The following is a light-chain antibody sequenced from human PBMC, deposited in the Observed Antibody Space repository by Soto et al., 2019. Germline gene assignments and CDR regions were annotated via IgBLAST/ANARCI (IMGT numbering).Light chain of an antibody. CDR2: GAS. CDR3: QQYGSSPQT. Sequence: EIVLTQSPGTLALSPGEISALSCRSSESVSRSFLAWYQQKPGQAPRLLIYGASTRATDIPHRFSGSGSGTDFTLTISRLEPEDFAVYYCQQYGSSPQTFGQGTKVDIK. J-gene: IGKJ1*01. V-gene: IGKV3-20*01. CDR1: ESVSRSF.